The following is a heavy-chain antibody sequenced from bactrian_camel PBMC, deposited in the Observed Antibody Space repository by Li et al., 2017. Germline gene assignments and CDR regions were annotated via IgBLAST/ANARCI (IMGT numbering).Heavy chain of an antibody. J-gene: IGHJ4*01. CDR1: GYTCTDNC. CDR3: MTRVKFDGLCTSWFKN. CDR2: IFIGTGRT. V-gene: IGHV3S54*01. D-gene: IGHD2*01. Sequence: HVQLVESGGGSVQAGGSLRLSCKASGYTCTDNCIAWFRQVPGNQREWVGGIFIGTGRTYYSDSVKGRFTISLSDNKMTVYLQLNMLKPEDTARYQCMTRVKFDGLCTSWFKNWGKGTQVTVS.